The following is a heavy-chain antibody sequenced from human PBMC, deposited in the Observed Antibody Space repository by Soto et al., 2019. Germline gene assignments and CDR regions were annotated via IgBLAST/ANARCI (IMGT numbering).Heavy chain of an antibody. J-gene: IGHJ5*02. CDR2: VSSDGNNK. D-gene: IGHD2-2*01. CDR3: AKDRVIQLLPIWPDP. CDR1: GFSFSNYG. Sequence: GGSLRLSCVASGFSFSNYGMHWVRQAPGKGLEWVAFVSSDGNNKYYAESVKGRFTISRDNAKNTLYPQVDRLTVDDTAVYYCAKDRVIQLLPIWPDPWGQGTLVTVSS. V-gene: IGHV3-30*18.